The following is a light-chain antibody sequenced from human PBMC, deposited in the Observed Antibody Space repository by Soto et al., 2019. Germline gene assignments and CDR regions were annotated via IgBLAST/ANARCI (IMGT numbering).Light chain of an antibody. Sequence: QSVLTQPPSASGSPGQSVTISCTVTSSDVGGYNYVSWYQQHPGKAPKLMIYEVSKRPSGVPDRFSGSKSGNTASLTVSGLQAEDEADYYCSSYAGSNNFVFGTGTKVT. V-gene: IGLV2-8*01. CDR3: SSYAGSNNFV. CDR1: SSDVGGYNY. CDR2: EVS. J-gene: IGLJ1*01.